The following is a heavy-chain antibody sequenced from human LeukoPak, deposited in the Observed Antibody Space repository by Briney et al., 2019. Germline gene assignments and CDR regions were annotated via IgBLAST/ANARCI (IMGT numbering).Heavy chain of an antibody. V-gene: IGHV1-69*04. D-gene: IGHD5-24*01. J-gene: IGHJ4*02. CDR2: IIPILGIA. CDR3: AREADGVGYKSN. Sequence: ASVNVSCTASGGTFSSYAISWVRQAPGQGLEWMGRIIPILGIANYAQKFQGRVTITADKSTSTAYMELSSLRSEDTAVYYCAREADGVGYKSNWGQGTLVTVSS. CDR1: GGTFSSYA.